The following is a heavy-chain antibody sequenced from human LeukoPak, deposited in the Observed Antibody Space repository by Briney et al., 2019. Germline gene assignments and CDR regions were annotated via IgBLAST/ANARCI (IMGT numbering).Heavy chain of an antibody. CDR2: ISGSGGST. J-gene: IGHJ4*02. V-gene: IGHV3-23*01. CDR1: GFTFSSYA. CDR3: AKRDHQSKYFDY. D-gene: IGHD5/OR15-5a*01. Sequence: PGGSLRLSCAASGFTFSSYAMSWVRRAPGKGLEWVSAISGSGGSTYYADSVKGRFTISRDNSKNTLYLQMNSLRAEDTAVYYCAKRDHQSKYFDYWGQGTLVTVSS.